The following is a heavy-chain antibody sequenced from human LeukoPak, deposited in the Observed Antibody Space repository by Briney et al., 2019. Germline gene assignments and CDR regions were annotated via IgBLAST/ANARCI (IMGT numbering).Heavy chain of an antibody. CDR1: GYTFTSSD. CDR2: INPKSGRT. CDR3: ARGRSGFAAAGTYDY. D-gene: IGHD6-13*01. J-gene: IGHJ4*02. V-gene: IGHV1-8*01. Sequence: ASVKVSCKASGYTFTSSDINWVRQATGQGLEWMGWINPKSGRTGYAKKFQARVSMTMNTSISTAYMEVSSLRFEDTAVYYCARGRSGFAAAGTYDYWGQGSLITVSS.